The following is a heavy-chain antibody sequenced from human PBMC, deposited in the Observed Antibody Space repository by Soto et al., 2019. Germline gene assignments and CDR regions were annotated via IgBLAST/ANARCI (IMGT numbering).Heavy chain of an antibody. V-gene: IGHV1-18*01. D-gene: IGHD1-26*01. CDR3: ARSIVGATLYYYYGMDV. CDR2: ISAYNGNT. Sequence: QVQLVQSGAEVKKPGASVKVSCKASGYTFTSYGISWVRQAPGQGLEWMGWISAYNGNTNYAQKLQGRVTMTTDTSTSTAYMELRSLRSDDTAVYYCARSIVGATLYYYYGMDVWGQGTTVTVSS. J-gene: IGHJ6*02. CDR1: GYTFTSYG.